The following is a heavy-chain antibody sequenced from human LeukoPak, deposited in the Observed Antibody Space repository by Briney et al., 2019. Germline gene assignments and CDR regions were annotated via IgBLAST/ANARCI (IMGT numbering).Heavy chain of an antibody. CDR3: AKSTLGYCSGSRCYPIDY. J-gene: IGHJ4*02. Sequence: GGSLRLSCAASGFTFSSYAMSWVRQAPGKGLEWVSAIADNGVYTYHADSVKGRFTISRDNSKNTLYLQMNSLRAEDSAVYYCAKSTLGYCSGSRCYPIDYWGQGALVTVSS. V-gene: IGHV3-23*01. CDR1: GFTFSSYA. D-gene: IGHD2-15*01. CDR2: IADNGVYT.